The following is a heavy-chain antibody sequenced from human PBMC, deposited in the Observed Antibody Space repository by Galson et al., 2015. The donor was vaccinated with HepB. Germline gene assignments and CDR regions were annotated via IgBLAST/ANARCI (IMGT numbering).Heavy chain of an antibody. D-gene: IGHD5-24*01. CDR2: IIPIFGTA. CDR1: GGTFSSYA. V-gene: IGHV1-69*13. J-gene: IGHJ6*03. Sequence: SVKVSCKASGGTFSSYAISWVRQAPGQGLEWMGGIIPIFGTANYAQKFQGRVTITADESTSTAYMELSSLRSEDTAVYYCARAPASWLYYYYYMDVWGKGTTVTVSS. CDR3: ARAPASWLYYYYYMDV.